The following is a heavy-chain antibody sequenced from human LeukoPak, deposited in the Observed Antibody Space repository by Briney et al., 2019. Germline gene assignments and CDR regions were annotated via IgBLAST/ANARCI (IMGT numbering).Heavy chain of an antibody. J-gene: IGHJ2*01. D-gene: IGHD3-10*01. CDR3: ARVGDHFHWYLDL. Sequence: GGSLRLSCAASGFSVRTNSTNWGRQAPGKGLEWVSILYSGSDTYYANSVKGRFTISRDSSKNILFLQMNDLRAEDTAVYYCARVGDHFHWYLDLWGRGTLVTVSS. CDR1: GFSVRTNS. V-gene: IGHV3-53*01. CDR2: LYSGSDT.